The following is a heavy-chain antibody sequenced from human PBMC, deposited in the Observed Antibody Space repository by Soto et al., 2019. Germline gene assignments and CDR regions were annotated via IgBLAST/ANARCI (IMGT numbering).Heavy chain of an antibody. CDR1: GYTFTGHH. V-gene: IGHV1-2*02. J-gene: IGHJ4*02. CDR3: AKDGRHCSGGSCPQGH. D-gene: IGHD2-15*01. Sequence: GASLKVSCKTSGYTFTGHHIHWVRQAPGQGLEWMGWINPISGGTKYREKFQGRVSITRDKSSSTAYMELSSPTSDDSAVYYCAKDGRHCSGGSCPQGHWGQGTLGTVSS. CDR2: INPISGGT.